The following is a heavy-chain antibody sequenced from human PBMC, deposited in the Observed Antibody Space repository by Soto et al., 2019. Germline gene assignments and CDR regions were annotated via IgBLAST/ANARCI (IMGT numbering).Heavy chain of an antibody. CDR1: GFTFSAYH. V-gene: IGHV3-21*01. CDR2: INPTSSHI. Sequence: EVQLVESGGGLVMPGGSLRLSCAASGFTFSAYHRNWVRQAPGKGLEWVSSINPTSSHIYYADSVRGRFTISRDDSKNSVSLQMNSLRTEAAALYYCARGYCGGGGCYLRRDAFDVWGQGTRVTVSS. J-gene: IGHJ3*01. CDR3: ARGYCGGGGCYLRRDAFDV. D-gene: IGHD2-15*01.